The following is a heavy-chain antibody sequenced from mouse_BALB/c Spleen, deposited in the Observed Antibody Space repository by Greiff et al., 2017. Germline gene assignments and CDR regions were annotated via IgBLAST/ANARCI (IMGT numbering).Heavy chain of an antibody. J-gene: IGHJ4*01. V-gene: IGHV1-9*01. CDR3: ASGRPNYYAMDY. CDR2: ILPGSGST. Sequence: QVQLQQSGAELMKPGASVKISCKATGYTFSSYWIEWVKQRPGHGLEWIGEILPGSGSTNYNEKFKGKATFTADTSSNTAYMQLSSLTSEDSAVYYCASGRPNYYAMDYWGQGTSVTVSS. CDR1: GYTFSSYW.